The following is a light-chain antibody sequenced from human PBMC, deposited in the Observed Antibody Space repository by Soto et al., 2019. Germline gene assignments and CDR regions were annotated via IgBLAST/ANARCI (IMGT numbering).Light chain of an antibody. CDR2: DVS. Sequence: QSVLTQPASVSGSPGQSIAISCTGTGSDVGGYRYVSWYQQHTAKAPKLSIYDVSNRPSGVSDRFSGSKSGNTASLTISGLQSEDEADYYCDSYTSSSSYVFGTGTKVTVL. CDR3: DSYTSSSSYV. CDR1: GSDVGGYRY. J-gene: IGLJ1*01. V-gene: IGLV2-14*01.